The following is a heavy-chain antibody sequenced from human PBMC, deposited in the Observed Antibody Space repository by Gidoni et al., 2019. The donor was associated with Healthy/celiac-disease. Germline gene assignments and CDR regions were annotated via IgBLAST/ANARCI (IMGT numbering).Heavy chain of an antibody. CDR2: ISSSSSYI. V-gene: IGHV3-21*01. D-gene: IGHD5-12*01. J-gene: IGHJ3*02. CDR1: GFTFSSYS. CDR3: ARDGKDGYYWEAFDI. Sequence: EVQLVESGGGLVKPGGSLRLSCAASGFTFSSYSMNWVRQAPGKGLEWVSSISSSSSYIYYADSVKGRFTISRDNAKNSLYLQMNSLRAEDTAVYYCARDGKDGYYWEAFDIWGQGTMVTVSS.